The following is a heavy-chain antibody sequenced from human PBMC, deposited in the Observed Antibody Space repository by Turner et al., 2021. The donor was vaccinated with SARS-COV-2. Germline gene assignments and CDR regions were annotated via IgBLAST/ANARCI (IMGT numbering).Heavy chain of an antibody. CDR1: GFTFDDYA. D-gene: IGHD6-6*01. J-gene: IGHJ6*02. V-gene: IGHV3-9*01. CDR3: AKGIAARSFYYYGMDV. Sequence: EVQLVESGGGLVQPGRSLRLSCAASGFTFDDYARHWVRQAPGKGLEWVSGFTWNSGSIGYADSVKGRFTISRDNAKNSLYLQMDSLRAEDTALYYCAKGIAARSFYYYGMDVWGQGTTVTVSS. CDR2: FTWNSGSI.